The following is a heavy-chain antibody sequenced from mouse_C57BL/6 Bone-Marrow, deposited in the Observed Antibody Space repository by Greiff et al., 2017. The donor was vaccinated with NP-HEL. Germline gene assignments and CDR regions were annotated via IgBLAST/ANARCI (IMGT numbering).Heavy chain of an antibody. D-gene: IGHD2-12*01. CDR3: AMGSNDGYFDV. V-gene: IGHV5-17*01. CDR2: ISSGISTI. Sequence: EVQRVESGGGLVKPGGSLKLSCAASGFTFSDYGMHWVRQAPEKGLEWVAYISSGISTIYYADTVKGRFTISRDNAKNTLFLHMTSLRSEDTAMYYCAMGSNDGYFDVWGTGTTVTVSS. CDR1: GFTFSDYG. J-gene: IGHJ1*03.